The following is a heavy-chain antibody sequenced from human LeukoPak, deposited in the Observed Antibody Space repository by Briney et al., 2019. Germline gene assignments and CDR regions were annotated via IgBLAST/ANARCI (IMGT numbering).Heavy chain of an antibody. J-gene: IGHJ4*02. V-gene: IGHV3-7*01. CDR2: IKQDGSEK. D-gene: IGHD3-16*01. Sequence: GALRLSCAAPGFTLCSYWVGWGRQGPGEGVEWVANIKQDGSEKYYVDSVKGRFTISRDNAKNSLYLQMNSLRAEDTAVYYCARDFWGIGDYWGQGTLVTVSS. CDR3: ARDFWGIGDY. CDR1: GFTLCSYW.